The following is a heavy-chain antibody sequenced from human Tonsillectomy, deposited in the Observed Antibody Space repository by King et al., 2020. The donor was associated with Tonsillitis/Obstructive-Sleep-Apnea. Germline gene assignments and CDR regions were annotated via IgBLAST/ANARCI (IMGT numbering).Heavy chain of an antibody. CDR2: LNHSGSN. V-gene: IGHV4-34*01. J-gene: IGHJ6*03. D-gene: IGHD3-3*01. CDR1: GGSFSGYY. CDR3: ARGIHVPDFWSGTYYYYYYMDV. Sequence: VQLQQWGAGLLKPSETLSLTCAVYGGSFSGYYWTWIRQPPGKGLEWIGELNHSGSNNYNPSLKSRVTISVDTSKNKFSLKLSSVTAADTAVYYCARGIHVPDFWSGTYYYYYYMDVWGKGTTVTVSS.